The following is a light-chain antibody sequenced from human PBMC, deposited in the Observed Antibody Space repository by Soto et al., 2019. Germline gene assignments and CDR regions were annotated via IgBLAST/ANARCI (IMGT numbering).Light chain of an antibody. CDR2: GAS. CDR3: QRYGSSPPFA. Sequence: EIVLTQSPGTLSLSPGERATLSCRASQRVSSSYLAWYQQKPGQAPRLLIYGASSRATGIPDRFSGSGSGTDFTLPISRLEPEDFAVYFCQRYGSSPPFAFGQGTKVDIK. V-gene: IGKV3-20*01. J-gene: IGKJ2*01. CDR1: QRVSSSY.